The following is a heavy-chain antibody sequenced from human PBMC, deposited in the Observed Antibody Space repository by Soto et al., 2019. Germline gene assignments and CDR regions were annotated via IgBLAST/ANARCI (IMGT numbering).Heavy chain of an antibody. CDR2: ISVSGTMR. J-gene: IGHJ6*02. D-gene: IGHD3-9*01. CDR3: ATAGLTGTV. CDR1: GFTFSSYE. V-gene: IGHV3-48*03. Sequence: PGGSLRLSCAPSGFTFSSYEMNWVRQAPGKGLEWVSYISVSGTMRFYADAVKGRFTISRDNTKKILYLQMNSLRAEDTALYYCATAGLTGTVWGQGTTVNVSS.